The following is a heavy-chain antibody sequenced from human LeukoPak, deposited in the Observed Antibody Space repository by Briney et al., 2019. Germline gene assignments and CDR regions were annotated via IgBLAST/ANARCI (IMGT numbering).Heavy chain of an antibody. CDR2: INHSGST. D-gene: IGHD2-15*01. J-gene: IGHJ5*02. Sequence: GSLRLSCAASGFTFSNAWMSWIRQPPGKGLEWIGEINHSGSTNYNPSLKSRVTISVDTSKNQFSLKLSSVTAADTAVYYCARKLGYCSGGSCYRGLGWFDPWGQGTLVTVSS. V-gene: IGHV4-34*01. CDR1: GFTFSNAW. CDR3: ARKLGYCSGGSCYRGLGWFDP.